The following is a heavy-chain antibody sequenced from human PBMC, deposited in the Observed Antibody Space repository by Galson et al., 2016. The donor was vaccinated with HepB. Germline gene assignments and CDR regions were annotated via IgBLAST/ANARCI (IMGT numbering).Heavy chain of an antibody. CDR3: ARQGPVTTSSQPADY. CDR2: IYPGDSDT. D-gene: IGHD4-17*01. J-gene: IGHJ4*02. Sequence: QSGAEVKKPGESLMISCKGSGYNFATFWIGWVRQMPGKGLEWMGLIYPGDSDTRYSPSFQGQVTISADTSLNTAYLQWTSLKASDTATYYCARQGPVTTSSQPADYWGQGTPVIVSP. CDR1: GYNFATFW. V-gene: IGHV5-51*01.